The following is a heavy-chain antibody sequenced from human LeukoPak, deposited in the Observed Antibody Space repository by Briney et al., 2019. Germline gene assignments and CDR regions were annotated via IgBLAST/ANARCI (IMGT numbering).Heavy chain of an antibody. D-gene: IGHD2-15*01. CDR3: ARRLLNGTGSGGMDV. J-gene: IGHJ6*02. Sequence: SETLSLTCTVSGGSISSYYWSWIRQPPGKGLEWIGYIYYSGSTNYNPSLKSRVTISVDTSKNQFSLKLSSVTAADTAVYYCARRLLNGTGSGGMDVWGQGTTVTVSS. CDR2: IYYSGST. V-gene: IGHV4-59*08. CDR1: GGSISSYY.